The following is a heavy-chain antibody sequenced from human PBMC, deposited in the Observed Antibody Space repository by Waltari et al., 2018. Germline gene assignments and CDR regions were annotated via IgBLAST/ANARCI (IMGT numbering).Heavy chain of an antibody. CDR3: ARVTGLRVFDY. CDR2: INPSGGST. V-gene: IGHV1-46*01. CDR1: GYTFTSYY. D-gene: IGHD1-1*01. Sequence: QVQLVQSGAEVKKPGASVNVSCQASGYTFTSYYMHWLRQAPGQGLEWMGIINPSGGSTSYAQKFQGRVTMTRDTSTSTVYMELSSLRSEDTAVYYCARVTGLRVFDYWGQGTLVTVSS. J-gene: IGHJ4*02.